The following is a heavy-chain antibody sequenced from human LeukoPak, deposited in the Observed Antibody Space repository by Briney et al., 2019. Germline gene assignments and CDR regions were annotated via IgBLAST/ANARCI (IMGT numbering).Heavy chain of an antibody. J-gene: IGHJ4*02. D-gene: IGHD6-19*01. CDR2: IYPGDSDT. Sequence: GESLKISCKGSGYSFTTYWIAWVRQMPGKGLECMGIIYPGDSDTRYSPSFQGQVTISADKSISTAYLQWSSLKASDTAMYFCARRLTSGWTFDYWGQGTLVTVSS. CDR3: ARRLTSGWTFDY. CDR1: GYSFTTYW. V-gene: IGHV5-51*01.